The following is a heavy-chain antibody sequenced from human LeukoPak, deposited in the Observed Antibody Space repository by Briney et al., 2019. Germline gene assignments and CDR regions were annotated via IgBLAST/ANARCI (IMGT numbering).Heavy chain of an antibody. CDR1: GYTFTSYD. V-gene: IGHV1-8*01. J-gene: IGHJ5*02. CDR2: MNPNSGNT. CDR3: ARDHSSSWYGWFDP. Sequence: ASVKVSCKASGYTFTSYDINWVRQATGRGLEWMGWMNPNSGNTGYAQKFQGRVTMTRNTSISTAYMELSSLRSEDTAVYYCARDHSSSWYGWFDPWGQGTLVTVSS. D-gene: IGHD6-13*01.